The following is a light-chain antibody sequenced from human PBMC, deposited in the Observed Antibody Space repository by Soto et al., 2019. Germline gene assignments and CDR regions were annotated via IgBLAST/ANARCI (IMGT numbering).Light chain of an antibody. V-gene: IGLV2-14*01. Sequence: QSVLTRAASVSGSPGQSISISCTGTSSDVGGYNYVSWYQQHPGKAPKLMIYDVSNRPSGVSNRFSGSKSGNTASLTISGLQAEDEADYYCSSYTSSSTRDVFGTGTKVTVL. CDR2: DVS. J-gene: IGLJ1*01. CDR3: SSYTSSSTRDV. CDR1: SSDVGGYNY.